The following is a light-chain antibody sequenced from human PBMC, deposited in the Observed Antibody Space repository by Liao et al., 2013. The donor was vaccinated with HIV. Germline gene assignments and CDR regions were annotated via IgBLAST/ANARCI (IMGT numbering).Light chain of an antibody. Sequence: SYELTQPPSVSLAPGRTARITCGGNNIGGKSVHWYQQKPGQAPVLVIYYDNDRPSGIPERFSGSNSGITATLTISRVEAGDEADYFCQVWDSTSDHCVFGTGTKVTVL. CDR2: YDN. CDR1: NIGGKS. V-gene: IGLV3-21*01. CDR3: QVWDSTSDHCV. J-gene: IGLJ1*01.